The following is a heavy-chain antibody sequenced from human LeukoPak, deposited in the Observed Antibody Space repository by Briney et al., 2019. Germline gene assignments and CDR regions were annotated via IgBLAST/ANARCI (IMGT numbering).Heavy chain of an antibody. V-gene: IGHV1-18*01. Sequence: ASVKXSCKASGYTFTSYGISWARQAPGQGLEWMGWISAYNGNTNYAQKLQGRVTMTTDTSTSTAYMELRSLRSDDTAVYYCARDQGYNWNYFAYYYYYMDVWGKGTTVTVSS. CDR2: ISAYNGNT. CDR3: ARDQGYNWNYFAYYYYYMDV. CDR1: GYTFTSYG. J-gene: IGHJ6*03. D-gene: IGHD1-7*01.